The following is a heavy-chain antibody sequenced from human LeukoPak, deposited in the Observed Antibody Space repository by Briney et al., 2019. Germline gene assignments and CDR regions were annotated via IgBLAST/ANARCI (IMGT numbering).Heavy chain of an antibody. Sequence: GASVKVSCKASGYTFTSYDINWVRQATGQGLEWMGWMNPNSGNTGYAQKFQGRVTITRNTSISTACMELSSLRSEDTAVYYCARGSYYDFWSGYYYYYYYMDVWGKGTTVTVSS. CDR1: GYTFTSYD. D-gene: IGHD3-3*01. V-gene: IGHV1-8*03. J-gene: IGHJ6*03. CDR2: MNPNSGNT. CDR3: ARGSYYDFWSGYYYYYYYMDV.